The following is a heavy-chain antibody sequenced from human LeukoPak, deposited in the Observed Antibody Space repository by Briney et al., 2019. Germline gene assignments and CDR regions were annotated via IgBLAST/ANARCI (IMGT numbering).Heavy chain of an antibody. CDR2: IIPIFGTA. CDR1: GGTFSSYA. V-gene: IGHV1-69*13. J-gene: IGHJ3*02. Sequence: ASVKVSCKASGGTFSSYAISWVRQAPGQGLEWMGGIIPIFGTANYAQKFQGRVTITADESTSTAYMELSSLRSEDTAVYYCARDRFTVRDAFDIWGQGTMVTVSS. CDR3: ARDRFTVRDAFDI.